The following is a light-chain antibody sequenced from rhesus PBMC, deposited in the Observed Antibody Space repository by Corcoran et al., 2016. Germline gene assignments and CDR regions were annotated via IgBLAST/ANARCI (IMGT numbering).Light chain of an antibody. J-gene: IGLJ1*01. CDR3: CSDRRGSTYI. V-gene: IGLV2S9*01. CDR1: SSDIGGYND. CDR2: DVS. Sequence: QSALTQPPSVSKSLGQSVTISCTGTSSDIGGYNDVAWYQQHPGTAPRLLIYDVSKRPSGVSDRFSGSKSGNTASLTIAGRQAEDEADYYCCSDRRGSTYIFGAGTRLTVL.